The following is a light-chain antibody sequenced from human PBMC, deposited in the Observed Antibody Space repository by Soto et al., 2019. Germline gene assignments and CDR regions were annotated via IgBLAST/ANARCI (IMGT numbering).Light chain of an antibody. Sequence: QAVVTQPPSASGTPGQRVTISCSGSSSNIGSNTVNWYQQLPGTAPKLLIYSNNQRPSGVPDRFSGSKSGTSASLAISGLQSEDEADYYCAAWDDSLNGWVFGGRTQVTVL. V-gene: IGLV1-44*01. CDR3: AAWDDSLNGWV. J-gene: IGLJ3*02. CDR2: SNN. CDR1: SSNIGSNT.